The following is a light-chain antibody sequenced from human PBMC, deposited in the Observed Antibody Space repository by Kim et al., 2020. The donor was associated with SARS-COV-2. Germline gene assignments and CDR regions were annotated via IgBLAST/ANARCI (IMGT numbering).Light chain of an antibody. CDR3: SSYTTSRTWV. CDR2: DVS. J-gene: IGLJ3*02. Sequence: GQSITTSCTGTSSDVGAYNDVSWYQQHPGKAPKLMIYDVSKRPSGVSNRFSGSKSGNTASLTISGLQAEDEADYYCSSYTTSRTWVFGGGTQLTVL. CDR1: SSDVGAYND. V-gene: IGLV2-14*04.